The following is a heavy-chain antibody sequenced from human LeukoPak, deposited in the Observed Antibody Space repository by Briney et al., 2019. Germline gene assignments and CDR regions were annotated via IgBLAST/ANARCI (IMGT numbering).Heavy chain of an antibody. CDR3: ARGDDYGDYEYYFDY. V-gene: IGHV4-59*01. Sequence: PSETLSLTCTVSGGSISSYYWSWIRQPPGKGLEWIGYIYYSGSTNYNPSLKSRVAISVDTSKNQFSLKLSSVTAADTAVYYCARGDDYGDYEYYFDYWGQGTLVTVSS. J-gene: IGHJ4*02. CDR1: GGSISSYY. D-gene: IGHD4-17*01. CDR2: IYYSGST.